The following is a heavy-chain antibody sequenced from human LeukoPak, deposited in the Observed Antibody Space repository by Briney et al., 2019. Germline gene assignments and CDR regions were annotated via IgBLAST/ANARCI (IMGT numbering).Heavy chain of an antibody. D-gene: IGHD5-18*01. CDR3: AAFTEGYSERDIDY. Sequence: SVKVSCKASGGTFSSYAISWVRQAPGQGLEWMGGIIPIFGTANYAQKFQGRVTITADESTSTAYMELSSLRSEDTAVYYCAAFTEGYSERDIDYWGQGTLVTVS. V-gene: IGHV1-69*13. J-gene: IGHJ4*02. CDR1: GGTFSSYA. CDR2: IIPIFGTA.